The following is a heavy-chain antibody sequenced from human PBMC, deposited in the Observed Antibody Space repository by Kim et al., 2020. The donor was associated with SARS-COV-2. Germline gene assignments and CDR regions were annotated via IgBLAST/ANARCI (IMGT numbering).Heavy chain of an antibody. D-gene: IGHD3-16*02. V-gene: IGHV4-31*02. Sequence: LKSRVTLSVHTSKNQFSLMLSAVTAADTAVYYCARATMITFGGVIDHFDYWGQGTLVTVSS. CDR3: ARATMITFGGVIDHFDY. J-gene: IGHJ4*02.